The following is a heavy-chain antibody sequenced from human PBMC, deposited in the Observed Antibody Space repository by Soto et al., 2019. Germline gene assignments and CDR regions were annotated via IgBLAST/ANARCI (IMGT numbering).Heavy chain of an antibody. CDR3: AKDSGYTGYDVYDSYYGMDV. V-gene: IGHV3-30*18. CDR2: TSYDGSNK. CDR1: GFTFSLYG. D-gene: IGHD5-12*01. J-gene: IGHJ6*02. Sequence: QLQLVESGGGVVQPGRSLRLSCAASGFTFSLYGMHWVRQAPGRGLEWVAGTSYDGSNKLYADSVKGRFTISRDNSKNTLYLEMNSLRPQDTAVYFCAKDSGYTGYDVYDSYYGMDVWGQGTTVTVSS.